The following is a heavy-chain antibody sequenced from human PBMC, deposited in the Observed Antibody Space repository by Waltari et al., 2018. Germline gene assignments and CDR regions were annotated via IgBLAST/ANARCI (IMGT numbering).Heavy chain of an antibody. CDR1: RSSIRTNNYY. J-gene: IGHJ4*02. CDR3: VRGYPDIVATISDY. D-gene: IGHD5-12*01. Sequence: QLQLQESGPGLVKPSETLSLTCTVSRSSIRTNNYYCGWVRQPPGKGLEWIGSFYKSGTTYYNPSLKSRVTISVDTSNNQFSLKLNSVTAADTAVYYCVRGYPDIVATISDYWGQGTLVIVSS. V-gene: IGHV4-39*07. CDR2: FYKSGTT.